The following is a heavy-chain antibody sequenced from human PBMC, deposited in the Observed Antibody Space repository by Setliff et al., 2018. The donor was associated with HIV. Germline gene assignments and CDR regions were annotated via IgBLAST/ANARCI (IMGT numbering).Heavy chain of an antibody. Sequence: ASVKVSCKASEYTFVDYYMHWVQQAPGKGLEWMGRVDPDDGETIYAEKFQDRLTITADASTDTTYMELSSLRSEDTAIYYCVIVPLYENVYDNIWGSYRPLDYWGQGTLVTVSS. CDR2: VDPDDGET. D-gene: IGHD3-16*02. CDR3: VIVPLYENVYDNIWGSYRPLDY. CDR1: EYTFVDYY. J-gene: IGHJ4*02. V-gene: IGHV1-69-2*01.